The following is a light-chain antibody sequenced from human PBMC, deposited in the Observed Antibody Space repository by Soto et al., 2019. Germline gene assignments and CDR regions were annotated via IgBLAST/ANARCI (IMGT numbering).Light chain of an antibody. CDR1: QSVSSSY. CDR2: GAS. Sequence: EIVLTQSPGTLSLSPGERATLSCRASQSVSSSYLAWYQQKPGQAPRLLIYGASSRATGIPDRFSGSGSGTDFTLTISRLELEDFAVYYCQQYGSSPPYTFGQGTMLEIK. CDR3: QQYGSSPPYT. J-gene: IGKJ2*01. V-gene: IGKV3-20*01.